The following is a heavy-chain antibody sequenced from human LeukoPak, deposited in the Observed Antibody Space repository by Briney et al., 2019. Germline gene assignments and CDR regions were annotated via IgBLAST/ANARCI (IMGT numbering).Heavy chain of an antibody. CDR1: GYTFTGYY. J-gene: IGHJ4*02. CDR3: ARYSSLQRAFDY. D-gene: IGHD5-18*01. CDR2: INPNSGGT. V-gene: IGHV1-2*02. Sequence: ASVKVSCKASGYTFTGYYMHWVRQAPGQGLEWMGWINPNSGGTNYAQKFQGRVTMTRDTSISTAYMELSRLRSDDTAEYYCARYSSLQRAFDYWGQGTLVTVSS.